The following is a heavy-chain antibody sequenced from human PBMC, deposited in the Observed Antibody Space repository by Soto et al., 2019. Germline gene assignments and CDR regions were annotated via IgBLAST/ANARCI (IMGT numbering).Heavy chain of an antibody. V-gene: IGHV4-59*08. CDR2: INYSGST. CDR1: GGSISYYY. Sequence: QVQLQESGPGLVKPSETLSLTCTVSGGSISYYYWSWIRQPPGKGLEWIGYINYSGSTNYNPSLTSRVSISIATSKNHFSLKLSSVSAADTAVYYCARQDDILTGVDYWGQGTRVTVSS. J-gene: IGHJ4*02. D-gene: IGHD3-9*01. CDR3: ARQDDILTGVDY.